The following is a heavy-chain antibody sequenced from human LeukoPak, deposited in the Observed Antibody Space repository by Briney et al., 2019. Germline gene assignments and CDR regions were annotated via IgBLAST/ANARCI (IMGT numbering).Heavy chain of an antibody. CDR3: AKSAGYSSGWLDY. V-gene: IGHV3-23*01. J-gene: IGHJ4*02. CDR1: GFTFSSCA. CDR2: ISASGDST. Sequence: GGSLRLSCAASGFTFSSCAMNWVRQAPGKGLEWVSTISASGDSTYYADSVKGRFTISRDNSKNTLYLQMNSLRAEDTAVYYCAKSAGYSSGWLDYWGQGTLVTVSS. D-gene: IGHD6-19*01.